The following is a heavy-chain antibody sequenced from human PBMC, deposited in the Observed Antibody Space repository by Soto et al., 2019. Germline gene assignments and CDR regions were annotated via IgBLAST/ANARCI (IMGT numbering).Heavy chain of an antibody. Sequence: QVQLVESGGGVVQPGRSLRLSCAASGFTFSSYAMHWVRQAPGKGLEWVAVISYDGSNKYYADSVKGRFTISRDNSKNTLYLQMNSLRAEDTAVYYCARDLGLYCTNGVCYRNYYYYGMDVWGQGTTVTVSS. CDR2: ISYDGSNK. CDR1: GFTFSSYA. J-gene: IGHJ6*02. V-gene: IGHV3-30-3*01. CDR3: ARDLGLYCTNGVCYRNYYYYGMDV. D-gene: IGHD2-8*01.